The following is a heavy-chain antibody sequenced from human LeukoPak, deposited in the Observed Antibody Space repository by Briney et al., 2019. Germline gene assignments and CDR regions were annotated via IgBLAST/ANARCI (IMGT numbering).Heavy chain of an antibody. CDR1: GGTFSSYA. CDR2: IIPIFGTA. CDR3: ARMGGLAYCGGDCYSGFDP. D-gene: IGHD2-21*02. J-gene: IGHJ5*02. Sequence: GASVEVSCKASGGTFSSYAISWVRQAPGQGLEWMGGIIPIFGTANYAQKFQGRVTITRNTSISTAYMELSSLRSEDTAVYYCARMGGLAYCGGDCYSGFDPWGQGTLVTVSS. V-gene: IGHV1-69*05.